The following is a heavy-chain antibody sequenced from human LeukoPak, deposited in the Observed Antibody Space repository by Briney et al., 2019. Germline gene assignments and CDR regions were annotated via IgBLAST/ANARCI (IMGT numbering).Heavy chain of an antibody. V-gene: IGHV4-39*07. D-gene: IGHD2-2*02. CDR2: IYYSGST. CDR3: ARDPSYCSSTSCYKGGHWFDP. J-gene: IGHJ5*02. Sequence: SETLSLTCTVSGGSISSSSYYWGWIRQPPGKGLEWIGSIYYSGSTYYNPSLKSRVTISVDTSKSQFSLKLSSVTAADTAVYYCARDPSYCSSTSCYKGGHWFDPWGQGTLVTVSS. CDR1: GGSISSSSYY.